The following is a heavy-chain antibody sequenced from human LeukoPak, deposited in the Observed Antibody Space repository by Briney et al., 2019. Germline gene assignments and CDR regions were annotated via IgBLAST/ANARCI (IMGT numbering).Heavy chain of an antibody. V-gene: IGHV3-23*01. D-gene: IGHD4-23*01. J-gene: IGHJ4*02. Sequence: GGTLRLSCAASGFSFALTWVRLAPGKGLEWVSTISGSGYTTDYADSVKGRFSISRDNSKNTLYLLMNSLRREDTALYFCAREGAASYDGGHQSPAFDSWGQGTRVTVSS. CDR2: ISGSGYTT. CDR1: GFSFA. CDR3: AREGAASYDGGHQSPAFDS.